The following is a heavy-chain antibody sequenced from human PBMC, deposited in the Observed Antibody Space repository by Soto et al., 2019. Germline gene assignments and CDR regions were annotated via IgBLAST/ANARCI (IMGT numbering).Heavy chain of an antibody. CDR3: VRDGTKTLRDWFDP. D-gene: IGHD1-1*01. J-gene: IGHJ5*02. CDR2: IYATGTT. Sequence: QVQLQESGPGLVKPWEPLSLTCPVPGASIGGFYWTWFRKSAGRGREWIGRIYATGTTDYNPSLKSRVMMSVDTSKKQFSLKLRSVTAADTAVYYCVRDGTKTLRDWFDPWGQGISVTVSS. V-gene: IGHV4-4*07. CDR1: GASIGGFY.